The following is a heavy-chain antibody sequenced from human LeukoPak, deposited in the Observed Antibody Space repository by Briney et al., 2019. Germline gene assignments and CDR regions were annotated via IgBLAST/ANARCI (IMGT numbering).Heavy chain of an antibody. Sequence: GRSLRLSCAASGFTFSSYGMHWVRQAPGKGLEWVAVISYDGSNKYYADSVKGRFTISRDNSKNTLYLQMNSLRAEDTAVYYCARLTGATPRYFDYWGQGTLVTVSS. CDR1: GFTFSSYG. V-gene: IGHV3-30*03. CDR2: ISYDGSNK. D-gene: IGHD1-26*01. CDR3: ARLTGATPRYFDY. J-gene: IGHJ4*02.